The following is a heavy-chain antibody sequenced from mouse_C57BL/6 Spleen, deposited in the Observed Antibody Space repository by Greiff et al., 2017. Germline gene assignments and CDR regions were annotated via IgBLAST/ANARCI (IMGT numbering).Heavy chain of an antibody. J-gene: IGHJ4*01. CDR2: IYPGDGDT. D-gene: IGHD2-3*01. CDR3: ARRYDGYYNAMDY. Sequence: VQVVESGPELVKPGASVKISCKASGYAFSSSWMNWVKQRPGKGLEWIGRIYPGDGDTNYTGKFKGKATLTADKSSTTAYMQLSSLTSEDSAVYFCARRYDGYYNAMDYWGQGTSVTVSS. V-gene: IGHV1-82*01. CDR1: GYAFSSSW.